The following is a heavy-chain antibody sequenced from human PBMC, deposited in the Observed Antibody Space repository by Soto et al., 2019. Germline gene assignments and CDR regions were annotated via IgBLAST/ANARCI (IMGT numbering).Heavy chain of an antibody. Sequence: AASVKVSCKASGYTFTGYYMHWVRQAPGQGLEWMGWINPNSGGTNYAQKFQGWVTMTRDTSISTAYMELSRLRSDDTAVYYCARGGIVVVPAANTWFDPWGQGTLVTVSS. D-gene: IGHD2-2*01. CDR2: INPNSGGT. J-gene: IGHJ5*02. CDR3: ARGGIVVVPAANTWFDP. CDR1: GYTFTGYY. V-gene: IGHV1-2*04.